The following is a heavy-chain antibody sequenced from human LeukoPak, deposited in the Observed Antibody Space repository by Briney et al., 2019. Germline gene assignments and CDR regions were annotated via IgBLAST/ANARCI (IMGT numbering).Heavy chain of an antibody. V-gene: IGHV1-46*01. D-gene: IGHD2-2*01. J-gene: IGHJ4*02. Sequence: ASVKVSCKASGYTFTSYYMHWVRQAPGQRLEWMGIINPSGGSTSYAQKFQGRVTMTRDTSTSTAYMELSSLRSEDTAVYYCARDVVVVPAAAERYIDYWGQGTLVTVSS. CDR3: ARDVVVVPAAAERYIDY. CDR1: GYTFTSYY. CDR2: INPSGGST.